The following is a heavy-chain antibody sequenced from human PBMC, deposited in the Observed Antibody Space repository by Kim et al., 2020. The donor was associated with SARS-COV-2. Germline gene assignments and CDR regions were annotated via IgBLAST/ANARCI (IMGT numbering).Heavy chain of an antibody. CDR1: GFTFTSSA. CDR2: IVVGSGNT. Sequence: SVKVSCKASGFTFTSSAMQWVRQARGQRLEWIGWIVVGSGNTNYAQKFQERVTITRDMSTSTAYMELSSLRSEDTAVYYCAAGYCSGGSCYIGYYYYGMDVWGQGTTVTVSS. D-gene: IGHD2-15*01. CDR3: AAGYCSGGSCYIGYYYYGMDV. V-gene: IGHV1-58*02. J-gene: IGHJ6*02.